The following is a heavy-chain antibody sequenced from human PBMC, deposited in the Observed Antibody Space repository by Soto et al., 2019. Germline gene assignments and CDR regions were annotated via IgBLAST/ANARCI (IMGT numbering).Heavy chain of an antibody. CDR3: AKEKKIAAAGIDSYYFDY. CDR2: ISYDGSNK. CDR1: GFTFSSYG. V-gene: IGHV3-30*18. Sequence: GGSLRLSCAASGFTFSSYGMHWVRQAPGKGLEWVAVISYDGSNKYYADSVKGRFTISRDNSKNTLYLQMNSLRAEDTAVYYCAKEKKIAAAGIDSYYFDYWGQGTLVTVSS. D-gene: IGHD6-13*01. J-gene: IGHJ4*02.